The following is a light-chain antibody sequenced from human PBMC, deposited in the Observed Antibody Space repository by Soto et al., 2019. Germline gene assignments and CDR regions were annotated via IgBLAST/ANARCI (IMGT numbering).Light chain of an antibody. J-gene: IGLJ2*01. CDR3: SSYTSSSTLS. CDR1: SSDVGGYNY. CDR2: EVS. Sequence: QSVLTQPASVSGSPGQSITISCTGTSSDVGGYNYVSWYQQHPGKAPKVIIYEVSNRPSGVSNRFSGSKSGNTASLTISGLQAEDEADYYCSSYTSSSTLSFGGGTKLTVL. V-gene: IGLV2-14*01.